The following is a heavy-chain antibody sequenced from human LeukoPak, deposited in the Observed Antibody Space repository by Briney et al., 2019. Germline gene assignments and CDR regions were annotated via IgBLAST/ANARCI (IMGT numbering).Heavy chain of an antibody. CDR3: AKGSSSWDYFDY. D-gene: IGHD6-13*01. J-gene: IGHJ4*02. Sequence: GGSLRLSCAASGFTFSRYDMHWVRQVTGKGLEWVSAIGTAGDTYYPDSMKGRFTISRENVKNSLFLQMNSLRVEDTAVYYCAKGSSSWDYFDYWGQGTLVTVSS. V-gene: IGHV3-13*01. CDR1: GFTFSRYD. CDR2: IGTAGDT.